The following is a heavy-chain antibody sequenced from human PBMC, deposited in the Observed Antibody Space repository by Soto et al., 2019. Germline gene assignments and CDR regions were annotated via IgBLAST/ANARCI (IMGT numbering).Heavy chain of an antibody. D-gene: IGHD5-12*01. CDR1: GGTFSSYT. Sequence: QVQLVQSGAEVKKPGSSVKVSCKASGGTFSSYTISWVRQAPGQGLESMGRITPILGIANYAQKFQGRVTITADKSTSTAYMELSSLRSEDTAVYYCARGSYRNWFDPWGQGTLVTVSS. V-gene: IGHV1-69*02. CDR2: ITPILGIA. CDR3: ARGSYRNWFDP. J-gene: IGHJ5*02.